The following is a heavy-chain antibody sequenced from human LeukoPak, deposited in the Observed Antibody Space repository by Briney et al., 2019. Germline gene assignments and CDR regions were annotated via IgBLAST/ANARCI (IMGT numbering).Heavy chain of an antibody. Sequence: GGSLRLSCAASGFTFSSCALSWVRQAPGKGLEWVSTVSVNGGTTYYADSVKGRFTISRDNSKNTLYLQMNSLRAEDTAVYYCAKGLNAYYDYWGQGTLVTVSS. J-gene: IGHJ4*02. V-gene: IGHV3-23*01. D-gene: IGHD3-16*01. CDR1: GFTFSSCA. CDR2: VSVNGGTT. CDR3: AKGLNAYYDY.